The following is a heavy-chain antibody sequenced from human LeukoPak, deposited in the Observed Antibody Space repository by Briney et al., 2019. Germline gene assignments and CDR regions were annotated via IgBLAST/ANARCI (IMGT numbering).Heavy chain of an antibody. D-gene: IGHD6-19*01. J-gene: IGHJ6*02. V-gene: IGHV3-23*01. CDR3: AKVGYSSGWYSRYYYYYGMDV. Sequence: GGSLRLSCAASGFTFSSYAMSWVRQAPGKGLEWVSAISGSGGSTYYADSVKGRFTISRDNSKSTLYLQMNSLRAEDTAVYYCAKVGYSSGWYSRYYYYYGMDVWGQGTTVTVSS. CDR2: ISGSGGST. CDR1: GFTFSSYA.